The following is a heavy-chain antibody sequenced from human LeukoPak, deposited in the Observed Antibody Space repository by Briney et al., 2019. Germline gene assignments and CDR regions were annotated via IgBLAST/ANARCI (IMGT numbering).Heavy chain of an antibody. Sequence: GSLRLSCAASGFTFSSYSMNWVRQAPGKGLEWIGSIYYSGSTYYNPSLKSRVTISLDTSKNQFSLTLSSVTAADTAVYYCARGGSKYFDYVWGSYRPLLDYWGLGTLVTVSS. D-gene: IGHD3-16*02. CDR3: ARGGSKYFDYVWGSYRPLLDY. CDR1: GFTFSSYS. V-gene: IGHV4-39*07. CDR2: IYYSGST. J-gene: IGHJ4*02.